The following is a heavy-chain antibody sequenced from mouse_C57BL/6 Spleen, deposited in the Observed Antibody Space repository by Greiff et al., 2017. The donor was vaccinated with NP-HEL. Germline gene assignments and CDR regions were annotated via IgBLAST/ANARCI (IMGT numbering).Heavy chain of an antibody. D-gene: IGHD2-5*01. Sequence: QVQLQQSGAELVKPGASVKISCKASGYAFSSYWMNWVKQRPGKGLEWIGQIYPGDGDTNYNGKFKGKATLTADKSSSTAYMQLSSLTSEDSAVYFCARSIWYSNYEGFAYWGQGTLVTVSA. CDR2: IYPGDGDT. J-gene: IGHJ3*01. CDR1: GYAFSSYW. V-gene: IGHV1-80*01. CDR3: ARSIWYSNYEGFAY.